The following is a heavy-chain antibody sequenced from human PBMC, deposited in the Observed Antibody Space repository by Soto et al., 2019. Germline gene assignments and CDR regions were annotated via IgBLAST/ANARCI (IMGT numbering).Heavy chain of an antibody. D-gene: IGHD2-2*01. CDR1: GFTFSNYA. J-gene: IGHJ4*02. CDR3: AKCTSTSCHLGSDY. V-gene: IGHV3-23*01. Sequence: XGSMRLSFAASGFTFSNYAMSWVRQAPGKGLEWVSAISGSGGSTYYADSVKGRFTISRDNSKNTLYLQMNSLRAEDTAVYYCAKCTSTSCHLGSDYWCQGTLVTV. CDR2: ISGSGGST.